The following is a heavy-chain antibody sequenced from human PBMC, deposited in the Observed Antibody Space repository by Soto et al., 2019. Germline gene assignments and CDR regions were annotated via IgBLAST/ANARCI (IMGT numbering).Heavy chain of an antibody. V-gene: IGHV3-23*01. CDR3: AKKSGYPSY. J-gene: IGHJ4*02. Sequence: EVQLLESGGGLVQPGGSLRLSCAASGFTFSNHAMSWVRQAPGKGLEWVSAISGSGGSTSYADSVKGRFTISRDNSKSTLYLQLTSLRAEDTAVYYCAKKSGYPSYWGQGTLVTVSS. CDR1: GFTFSNHA. D-gene: IGHD6-13*01. CDR2: ISGSGGST.